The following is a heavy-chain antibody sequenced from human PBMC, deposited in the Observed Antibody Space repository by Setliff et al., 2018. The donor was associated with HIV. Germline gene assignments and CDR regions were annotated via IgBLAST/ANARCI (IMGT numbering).Heavy chain of an antibody. D-gene: IGHD4-17*01. CDR2: IRYDGDNK. J-gene: IGHJ6*03. CDR1: GFTFSGYG. V-gene: IGHV3-30*02. CDR3: ARDPSTVTTDYYYTDV. Sequence: PGGSLRLSCAASGFTFSGYGMYWVRQAPGKGLEWVAFIRYDGDNKYYADSVKGRFTISRDNSKNTLYLQMNSLRAKDAAVYYCARDPSTVTTDYYYTDVWGKGTTVTVSS.